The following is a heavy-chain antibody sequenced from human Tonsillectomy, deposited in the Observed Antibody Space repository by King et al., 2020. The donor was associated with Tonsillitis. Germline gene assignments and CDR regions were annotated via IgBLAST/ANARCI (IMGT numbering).Heavy chain of an antibody. V-gene: IGHV3-7*03. CDR3: AREDEDSSFDY. CDR2: IKQDGSEK. CDR1: GFTFSSYW. Sequence: VQLVESGGGLVQPGGSLRLPCAASGFTFSSYWMSWVRQAPGKGLEWVANIKQDGSEKYYVDSVKGRFTISRDNAKNSLYLQMNSLRAEDTAVYYCAREDEDSSFDYWGQGTLVTVSS. D-gene: IGHD6-6*01. J-gene: IGHJ4*02.